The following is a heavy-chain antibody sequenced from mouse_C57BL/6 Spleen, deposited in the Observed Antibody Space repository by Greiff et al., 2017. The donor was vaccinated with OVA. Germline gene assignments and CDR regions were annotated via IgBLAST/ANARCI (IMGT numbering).Heavy chain of an antibody. Sequence: EVQLVESGGGLVKPGGSLKLSCAASGFTFSSYAMSWVRQTPEKRLEWVATISDGGSYTYYPDNVKGRFTITRDNAKNNLYLQMGHLKSEDTAMYYCARDYSSHFDYWGQGTTLTVSS. J-gene: IGHJ2*01. CDR3: ARDYSSHFDY. V-gene: IGHV5-4*01. CDR1: GFTFSSYA. D-gene: IGHD2-5*01. CDR2: ISDGGSYT.